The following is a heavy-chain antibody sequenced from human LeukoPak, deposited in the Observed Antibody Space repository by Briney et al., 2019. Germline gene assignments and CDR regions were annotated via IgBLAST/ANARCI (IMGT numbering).Heavy chain of an antibody. D-gene: IGHD3-22*01. J-gene: IGHJ3*02. CDR2: ISGSGGST. Sequence: PGGSLRLSCAASGFTFSSYSMNWVRQAPGKGLEWVSAISGSGGSTYYADSVKGRFTISRDNSKNTLYLQMNSLRAEDTAVYYCAKGPYDSSGYYYVSDAFDIWGQGTMVTVSS. V-gene: IGHV3-23*01. CDR1: GFTFSSYS. CDR3: AKGPYDSSGYYYVSDAFDI.